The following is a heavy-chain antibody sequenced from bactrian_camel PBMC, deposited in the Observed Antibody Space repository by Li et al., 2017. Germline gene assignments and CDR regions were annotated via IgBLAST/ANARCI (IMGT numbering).Heavy chain of an antibody. Sequence: VQLVESGGGSVQAGGSLELSCVVPYDFAYGCIGWFRQAPGMEREGVARINLGQHTSTFIADSVKGRLTISQDNAMNTLYLQMTPLAPEDTAMYYCAADEKAVAPWDWIDGYMYRGQGTQVTVS. D-gene: IGHD7*01. CDR2: INLGQHTST. CDR1: YDFAYGC. V-gene: IGHV3S63*01. J-gene: IGHJ4*01.